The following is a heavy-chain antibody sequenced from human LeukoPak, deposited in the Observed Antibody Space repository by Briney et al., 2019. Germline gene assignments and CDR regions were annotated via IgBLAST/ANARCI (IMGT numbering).Heavy chain of an antibody. V-gene: IGHV3-48*01. J-gene: IGHJ4*02. D-gene: IGHD3-22*01. CDR2: ISGTSNTI. CDR1: GFTFSTYT. CDR3: ARDPPSTYYESSGYPDY. Sequence: GGSLRLSCAVSGFTFSTYTMNWVRQAPGKGLEWLSSISGTSNTIYYADSVKGRFTVSRDNAKSSLYLQMNSLRADDTAVYYCARDPPSTYYESSGYPDYWGQGTLLTVSS.